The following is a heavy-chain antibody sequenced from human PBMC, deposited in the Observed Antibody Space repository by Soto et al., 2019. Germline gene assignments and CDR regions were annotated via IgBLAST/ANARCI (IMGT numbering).Heavy chain of an antibody. CDR2: IRGFSPYT. J-gene: IGHJ6*02. Sequence: VGSLRLSCISSGFTFRTYTMNWVRQAPGKGLEWVSGIRGFSPYTFYAESVKGRFTISRDNAKNSLFLQMNSLRAEDTAVYYCARDRGYDAHDFYYNAMDVWGQGTTVTVSS. D-gene: IGHD2-15*01. V-gene: IGHV3-21*01. CDR1: GFTFRTYT. CDR3: ARDRGYDAHDFYYNAMDV.